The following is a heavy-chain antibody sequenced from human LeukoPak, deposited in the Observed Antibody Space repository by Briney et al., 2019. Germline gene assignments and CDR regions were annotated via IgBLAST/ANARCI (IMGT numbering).Heavy chain of an antibody. CDR1: GFTFSSYS. Sequence: GGSLRLSCAASGFTFSSYSMNWVRQAPGKGLEWVSSISGSSSYIYYADSVKGRFTISRDNAKNSLYLQMNSLRAEDTAVYYCARGLWFGELDYFDYWGQGTLVTVSS. J-gene: IGHJ4*02. CDR3: ARGLWFGELDYFDY. V-gene: IGHV3-21*01. CDR2: ISGSSSYI. D-gene: IGHD3-10*01.